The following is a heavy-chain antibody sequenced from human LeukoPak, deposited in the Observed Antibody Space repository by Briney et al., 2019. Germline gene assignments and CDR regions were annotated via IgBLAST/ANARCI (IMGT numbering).Heavy chain of an antibody. CDR3: ARDFIWFGELLSTYFDY. CDR1: GFTFDDYA. CDR2: ISWNSGSI. J-gene: IGHJ4*02. D-gene: IGHD3-10*01. Sequence: PGGSLRLSCAASGFTFDDYAMHWVRQAPGKGLEWVSGISWNSGSIGYADSVKGRFTISRDNAKNSLYLQMNSLRAEDTAVYYCARDFIWFGELLSTYFDYWGQGTLVTVSS. V-gene: IGHV3-9*01.